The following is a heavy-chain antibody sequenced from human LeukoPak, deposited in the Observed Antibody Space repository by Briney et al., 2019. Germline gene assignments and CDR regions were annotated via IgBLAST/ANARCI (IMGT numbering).Heavy chain of an antibody. CDR3: ARAEGYGYYFEY. Sequence: GGSLRLSCAASGFTFSKYGMHWVRQAPGKGLEGVAVICYDGSNKDYADSVKGRFTISRDNTKNTLYLQMDSLRVEDTAVYYCARAEGYGYYFEYWGQGTLVSVSS. V-gene: IGHV3-33*08. CDR2: ICYDGSNK. CDR1: GFTFSKYG. D-gene: IGHD5-18*01. J-gene: IGHJ4*02.